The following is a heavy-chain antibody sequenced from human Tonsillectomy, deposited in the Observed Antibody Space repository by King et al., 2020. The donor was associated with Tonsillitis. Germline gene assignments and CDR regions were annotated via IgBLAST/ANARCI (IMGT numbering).Heavy chain of an antibody. CDR2: ISYDGSNK. V-gene: IGHV3-30*18. CDR1: GFTFSSYG. Sequence: VQLVESGGGVVQPGRSLRLSCAASGFTFSSYGMHWVRQAPGKGLEWVAVISYDGSNKYYADSVKGRFTISRDNSKNTLYLQMNSLRAEDTAVYYFANGGGSGFGYCTVSTCYSFMVSWGQGTLVTVSS. J-gene: IGHJ5*02. D-gene: IGHD2-2*03. CDR3: ANGGGSGFGYCTVSTCYSFMVS.